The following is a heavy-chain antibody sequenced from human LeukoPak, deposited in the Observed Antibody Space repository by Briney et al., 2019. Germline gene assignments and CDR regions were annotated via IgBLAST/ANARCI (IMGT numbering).Heavy chain of an antibody. CDR1: GGSISIGTYY. CDR3: ARTGGGCGSTRCHEYFRY. J-gene: IGHJ1*01. Sequence: PSETLSLTCNVSGGSISIGTYYWSWIRQPAGKGLEWIGRLSNTGSSDYNHSLKSRVSIVIDTSKHQFSLKLNSVTAADTAVYYCARTGGGCGSTRCHEYFRYWGQGTPVTVSS. CDR2: LSNTGSS. V-gene: IGHV4-61*02. D-gene: IGHD2-2*01.